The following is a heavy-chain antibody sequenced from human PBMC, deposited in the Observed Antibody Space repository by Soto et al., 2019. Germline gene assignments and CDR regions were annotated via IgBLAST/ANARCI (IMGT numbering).Heavy chain of an antibody. D-gene: IGHD2-2*01. J-gene: IGHJ3*01. Sequence: ASVKVSCKTSGYTFTDYDINWLRQATGQGLEWMGWMNPSSGNTGYAQKFQGRVSMTRNTATSTAYMELSSLRPDDTAIYYCARDSSTTNPVWGQGTMVTVSS. CDR1: GYTFTDYD. CDR2: MNPSSGNT. V-gene: IGHV1-8*01. CDR3: ARDSSTTNPV.